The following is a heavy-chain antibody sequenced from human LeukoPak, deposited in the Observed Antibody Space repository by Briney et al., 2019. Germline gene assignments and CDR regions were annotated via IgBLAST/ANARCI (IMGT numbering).Heavy chain of an antibody. Sequence: GGSLRLSCAASGFTFSSYAMSWVRQAPGKGLEWVSAISGSGGSTYYADSAKGRFTISRDNSKNTLYLQMNSLRAEDTAVYYCAKDSREDSSGWYGEFDYWGQGTLVTVSS. V-gene: IGHV3-23*01. CDR3: AKDSREDSSGWYGEFDY. CDR1: GFTFSSYA. CDR2: ISGSGGST. D-gene: IGHD6-19*01. J-gene: IGHJ4*02.